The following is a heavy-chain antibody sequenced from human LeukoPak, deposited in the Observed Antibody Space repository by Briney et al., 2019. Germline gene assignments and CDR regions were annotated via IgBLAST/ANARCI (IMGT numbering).Heavy chain of an antibody. J-gene: IGHJ4*02. D-gene: IGHD6-19*01. Sequence: GGSLRLSCAASGFTFSSYSMNWVRQAPGKGLEWVSYISSASGSIYYADSVKGRFTISRDNAKNSLYLQMNSLRAEDTALYHCAKDISFSSGSVTGPFDYWGQGTLVTVSS. CDR1: GFTFSSYS. V-gene: IGHV3-48*04. CDR3: AKDISFSSGSVTGPFDY. CDR2: ISSASGSI.